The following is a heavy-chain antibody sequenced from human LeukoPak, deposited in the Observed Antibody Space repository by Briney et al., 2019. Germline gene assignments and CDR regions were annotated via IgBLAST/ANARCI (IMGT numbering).Heavy chain of an antibody. CDR1: GGSFSGYY. CDR3: ARGITMIVVVITRYNWFDP. J-gene: IGHJ5*02. D-gene: IGHD3-22*01. Sequence: PSETLSLTCAVYGGSFSGYYWSWIRRPPGKGLEWIGEINHSGSTNYNPSLKSRVTISVDTSKNQFSLKLSSVTAADTAVYYCARGITMIVVVITRYNWFDPWGQGTLVTVSS. CDR2: INHSGST. V-gene: IGHV4-34*01.